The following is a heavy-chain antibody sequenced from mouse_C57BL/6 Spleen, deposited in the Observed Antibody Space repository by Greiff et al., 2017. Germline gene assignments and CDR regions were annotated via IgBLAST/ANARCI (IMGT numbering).Heavy chain of an antibody. CDR1: GFTFSSYA. D-gene: IGHD1-1*01. CDR3: ARDEGIVANFDY. Sequence: DVMLVESGGGLVKPGGSLKLSCAASGFTFSSYAMSWVRQTPEKRLEWVATISDGGSYTYYPDNVKGRFTISRDNAKNNLYLQMSHLKSEDTAMYYCARDEGIVANFDYWGQGTTLTVSS. CDR2: ISDGGSYT. V-gene: IGHV5-4*01. J-gene: IGHJ2*01.